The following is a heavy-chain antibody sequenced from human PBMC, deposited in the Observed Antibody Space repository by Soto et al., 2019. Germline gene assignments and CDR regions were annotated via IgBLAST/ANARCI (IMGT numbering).Heavy chain of an antibody. V-gene: IGHV1-58*02. CDR3: AAGISPRYYDYVWGSYRSYGMDV. J-gene: IGHJ6*02. Sequence: ASVKVSCKASGFTFTSSAMQWVRQARGQRLEWIGWIVVGSGNTNYAQKFQERVTITRDMSTSTAYMELSSLISEDTAVYYCAAGISPRYYDYVWGSYRSYGMDVCGQGTTVTVSS. CDR2: IVVGSGNT. D-gene: IGHD3-16*02. CDR1: GFTFTSSA.